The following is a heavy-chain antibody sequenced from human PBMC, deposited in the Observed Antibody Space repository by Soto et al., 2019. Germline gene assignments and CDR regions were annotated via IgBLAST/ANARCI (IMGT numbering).Heavy chain of an antibody. CDR2: IYYTGAT. CDR1: RGSISSYY. V-gene: IGHV4-59*01. D-gene: IGHD3-10*01. J-gene: IGHJ4*02. Sequence: QVQLQESGPGLVRPSETLSLTCTVSRGSISSYYWSWIRQPPGKGLEWLGYIYYTGATNYNPSLRIRVTISLDTSKNQFSLPLSSLTAADTAVYYCATGRYYYGSEYWGQGTLVTVSS. CDR3: ATGRYYYGSEY.